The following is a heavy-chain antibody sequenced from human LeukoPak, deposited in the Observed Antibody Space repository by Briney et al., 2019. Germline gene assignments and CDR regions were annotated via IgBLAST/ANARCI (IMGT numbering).Heavy chain of an antibody. CDR3: ARGEAYCGGDCYSVEY. V-gene: IGHV1-2*02. J-gene: IGHJ4*02. CDR2: INPNSGDT. Sequence: ASVKVSCKASGYIFTGYYMHWVRQAPGQGREWMGWINPNSGDTNYAQKLQGRVTMTTDTSTSTAYMELRSLRSDDTAVYYCARGEAYCGGDCYSVEYWGQGTLVTVSS. D-gene: IGHD2-21*02. CDR1: GYIFTGYY.